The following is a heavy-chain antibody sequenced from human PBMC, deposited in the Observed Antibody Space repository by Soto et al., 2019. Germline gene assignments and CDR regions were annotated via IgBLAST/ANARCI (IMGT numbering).Heavy chain of an antibody. Sequence: GASVKVSCKTSGYNFTNFDINWVRQAPGRGLVWMGWMNPSSGETGSAQNFQGRVTMTRDIPTRTFFMQLTSLRSEDTAIYYCARLAEYCNGIKCYSNFDFWGRGTQVTVSS. CDR2: MNPSSGET. CDR1: GYNFTNFD. J-gene: IGHJ4*01. D-gene: IGHD2-15*01. CDR3: ARLAEYCNGIKCYSNFDF. V-gene: IGHV1-8*01.